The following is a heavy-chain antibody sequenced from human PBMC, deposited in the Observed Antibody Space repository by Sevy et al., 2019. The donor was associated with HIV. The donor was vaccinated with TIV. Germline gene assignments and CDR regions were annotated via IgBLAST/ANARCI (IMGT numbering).Heavy chain of an antibody. J-gene: IGHJ4*02. CDR3: ARRGASGGWYHFDY. Sequence: GESLKISCKASGYSFTSSWIGWVRQMPGKGLEWMGIIYTTDSDARYSPSFEGQVTISVDKSISTAYLQWRSLKASDTAMYDCARRGASGGWYHFDYWGQGTLVTVSS. CDR1: GYSFTSSW. CDR2: IYTTDSDA. D-gene: IGHD6-19*01. V-gene: IGHV5-51*01.